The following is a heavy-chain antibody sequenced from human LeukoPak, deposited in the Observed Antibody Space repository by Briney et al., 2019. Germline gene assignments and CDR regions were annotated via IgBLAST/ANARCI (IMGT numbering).Heavy chain of an antibody. D-gene: IGHD6-19*01. CDR2: IYSGGST. CDR1: GFTVSSNY. J-gene: IGHJ3*02. CDR3: ARDRVSGWSKTNAFDI. V-gene: IGHV3-53*01. Sequence: PGGSLRLSCAASGFTVSSNYMSWVRQAPGKGLEWVSVIYSGGSTYYADSVKGRFTISRDNSKNTLYLQMNSLRAEDTAVYYCARDRVSGWSKTNAFDIWGQGTMVTVSS.